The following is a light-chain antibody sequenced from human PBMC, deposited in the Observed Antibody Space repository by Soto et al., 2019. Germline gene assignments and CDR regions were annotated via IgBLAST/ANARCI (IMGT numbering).Light chain of an antibody. CDR2: EVS. CDR1: SSDIGCYDY. Sequence: QSALTLPASVSGSPGQSITISCTGTSSDIGCYDYVSWYQQHPGKAPKLMIYEVSNRPSGVSNRFSGSKSGNTASLTISGLQAEDEADYYCTSYTSSTTNYVFGTGTKLTVL. CDR3: TSYTSSTTNYV. V-gene: IGLV2-14*01. J-gene: IGLJ1*01.